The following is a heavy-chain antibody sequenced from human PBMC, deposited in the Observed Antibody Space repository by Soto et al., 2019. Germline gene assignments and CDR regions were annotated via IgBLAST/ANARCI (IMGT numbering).Heavy chain of an antibody. V-gene: IGHV4-4*02. J-gene: IGHJ4*02. CDR3: ASRDPGTSVDY. Sequence: LTCAVSGVSFTSNNWWTWVRQPPGQGLEWIGEIYRTGSTNYNPSLKSRVTISLDKSENQFSLKVTSLTAADTAVYYCASRDPGTSVDYWGQGTLVTVSS. CDR2: IYRTGST. CDR1: GVSFTSNNW. D-gene: IGHD1-7*01.